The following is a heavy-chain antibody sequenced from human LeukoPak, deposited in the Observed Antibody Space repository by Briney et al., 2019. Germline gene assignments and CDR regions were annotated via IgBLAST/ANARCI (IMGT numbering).Heavy chain of an antibody. V-gene: IGHV1-2*02. D-gene: IGHD6-13*01. J-gene: IGHJ5*02. CDR1: GGTFSSYA. Sequence: ASVKVSCKASGGTFSSYAISWVRQAPGQGLEWMGWINPTSGGTHYAQKFQGRVTMTRDTSIGTAYMELSSLTSDDTAVYYCAREGTAEPDTNWFDPWGQGTLVTVSS. CDR2: INPTSGGT. CDR3: AREGTAEPDTNWFDP.